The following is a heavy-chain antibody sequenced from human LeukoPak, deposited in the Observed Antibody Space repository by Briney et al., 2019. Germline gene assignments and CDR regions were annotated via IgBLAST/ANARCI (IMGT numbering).Heavy chain of an antibody. D-gene: IGHD2-2*02. Sequence: GGSLRLSCVTSGFTFSNHAMHWVRQGPGKGLEWVAVISDDGSSKFYADSVKGRFTISRDNSKNTLFLQINSLRPEDTAVYYCTKVDQPLLYSATYFDYWGQGTLVTVSS. J-gene: IGHJ4*02. CDR2: ISDDGSSK. CDR1: GFTFSNHA. CDR3: TKVDQPLLYSATYFDY. V-gene: IGHV3-30*04.